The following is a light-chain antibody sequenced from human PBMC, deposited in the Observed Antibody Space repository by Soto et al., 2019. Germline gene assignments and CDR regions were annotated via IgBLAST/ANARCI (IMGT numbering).Light chain of an antibody. J-gene: IGKJ2*01. Sequence: EIVMTQSPATLSVSPGERATLSCRASQSVSSNLAWYQQKPGQAPRLLIYGASTRATGIPARFSGSGSGTEFTLTISSLQSEDFAVYYCQQYNNWPPTLGQGTKLESK. CDR2: GAS. V-gene: IGKV3-15*01. CDR1: QSVSSN. CDR3: QQYNNWPPT.